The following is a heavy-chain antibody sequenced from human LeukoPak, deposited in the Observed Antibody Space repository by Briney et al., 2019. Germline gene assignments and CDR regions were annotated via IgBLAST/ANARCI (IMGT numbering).Heavy chain of an antibody. J-gene: IGHJ5*02. CDR3: ARDPIVGATTDWFDP. V-gene: IGHV1-8*02. CDR1: GGTFSSYA. D-gene: IGHD1-26*01. Sequence: ASVKVSCKASGGTFSSYAISGVRQAPGQGLEWMGWMNPHSGNTVYAQKFQGRVTMTRNTAMSTAYMELSSLRSEDTAVYYCARDPIVGATTDWFDPWGQGTLVTVSS. CDR2: MNPHSGNT.